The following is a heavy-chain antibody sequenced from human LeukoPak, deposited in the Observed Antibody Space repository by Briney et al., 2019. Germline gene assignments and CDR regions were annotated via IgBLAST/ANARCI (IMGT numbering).Heavy chain of an antibody. D-gene: IGHD2-2*01. CDR3: ARRLPRYCSSTSCFNDAFDI. Sequence: SETLSLTCTVSGGSISSYYWSWIRQPPGKGLEWIGYIYYSGSTNYNPSLKSRVTISVDSSKNQSSLKLSSVTAADTAVYYCARRLPRYCSSTSCFNDAFDIWGQGTMVTVSS. J-gene: IGHJ3*02. V-gene: IGHV4-59*01. CDR1: GGSISSYY. CDR2: IYYSGST.